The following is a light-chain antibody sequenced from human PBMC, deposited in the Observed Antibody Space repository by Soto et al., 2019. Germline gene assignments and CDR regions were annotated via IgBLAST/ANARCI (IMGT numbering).Light chain of an antibody. Sequence: QSVLTQPPSVSGAPGQRVTISCTGSSSSIAAGYDVHWYQQLPGTAPKLLIYGNSNRPSGVPDRFSGSKSGTSASLAITGLQAEDEADYYCQSYDSSLSGSYVFGTGTKLTVL. V-gene: IGLV1-40*01. CDR3: QSYDSSLSGSYV. CDR1: SSSIAAGYD. J-gene: IGLJ1*01. CDR2: GNS.